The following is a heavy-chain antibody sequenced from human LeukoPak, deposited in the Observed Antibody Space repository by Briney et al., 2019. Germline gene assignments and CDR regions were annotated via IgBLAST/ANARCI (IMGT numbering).Heavy chain of an antibody. D-gene: IGHD1-14*01. V-gene: IGHV4-59*01. CDR3: ARYHSRGVDY. CDR2: IYYSGST. J-gene: IGHJ4*02. Sequence: SETPSLTCTVSGGSINSYYWSWIRQPPGKGLEWIGYIYYSGSTDYNPSLKSRVTISVDTSKNQFSLKLSSVTAADTAVYYCARYHSRGVDYWGQGTLVTVSS. CDR1: GGSINSYY.